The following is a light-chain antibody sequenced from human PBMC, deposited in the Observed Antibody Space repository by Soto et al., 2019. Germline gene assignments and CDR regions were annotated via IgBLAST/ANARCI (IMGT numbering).Light chain of an antibody. CDR3: QQYDDSARYT. CDR1: QSVTSTY. V-gene: IGKV3-20*01. J-gene: IGKJ2*01. CDR2: ATS. Sequence: EIVLTQSPGTLSLSPGERVTLSCRASQSVTSTYSAWYQQKVGQAPRLLIYATSTRATGIPDRFSGSGSGTDFTLTISRLEPEDFAVYYCQQYDDSARYTFGQGTKLEIK.